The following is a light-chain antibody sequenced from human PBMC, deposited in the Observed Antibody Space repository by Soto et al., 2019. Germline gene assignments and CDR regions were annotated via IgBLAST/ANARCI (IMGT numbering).Light chain of an antibody. CDR2: DVS. V-gene: IGKV3-11*01. J-gene: IGKJ3*01. CDR3: QQRYNWLFT. CDR1: QSVSTY. Sequence: EIVLTQSPATLSLSPGERATLSCRTSQSVSTYLAWYQQKPGQTPRLLIYDVSNRASGIPARFSGSVSGTDLTLTISSLEPEDFALYYCQQRYNWLFTFGPGTKVDIK.